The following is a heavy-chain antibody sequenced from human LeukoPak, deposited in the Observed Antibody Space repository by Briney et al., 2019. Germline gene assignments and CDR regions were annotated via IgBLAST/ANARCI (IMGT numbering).Heavy chain of an antibody. CDR1: GFTFSSHG. Sequence: PGGSLRLSCAASGFTFSSHGMHWVRQAPNKGLEWVAIIWSDGNNKYYADSVKGRFTISRDTSKNTLYLEMTNLRTEDTAMYYCAKDSGGSRYYFDSWGQGTLVTVSS. D-gene: IGHD3-9*01. V-gene: IGHV3-30*02. CDR3: AKDSGGSRYYFDS. CDR2: IWSDGNNK. J-gene: IGHJ4*02.